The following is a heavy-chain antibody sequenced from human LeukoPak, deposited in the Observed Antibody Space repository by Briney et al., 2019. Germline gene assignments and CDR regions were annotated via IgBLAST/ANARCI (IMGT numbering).Heavy chain of an antibody. J-gene: IGHJ4*02. CDR1: GVTFNDPG. CDR2: IDWNSDTI. Sequence: GGSLRLSCVASGVTFNDPGMHWVRQAPGKGLEWVAGIDWNSDTIGYADSVAGRFTISRDNAKNSLYLQMNSLRAEDTALYYCAKVPTVGATEFDYWGQGTLVTVSS. V-gene: IGHV3-9*01. D-gene: IGHD1-26*01. CDR3: AKVPTVGATEFDY.